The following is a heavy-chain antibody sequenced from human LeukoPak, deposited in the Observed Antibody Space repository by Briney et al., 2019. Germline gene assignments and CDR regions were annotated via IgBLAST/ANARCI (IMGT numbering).Heavy chain of an antibody. CDR2: IYSGGST. Sequence: GGSLRLSCAASGFTVSSNYMSWVRQAPGKGLEWVSVIYSGGSTYYADSVKGRFTISRDNSKNTLYLQMNSLRAEDTAVYYCARGEGGGSGSYTPFDYWGQGTLVTVSS. D-gene: IGHD3-10*01. J-gene: IGHJ4*02. CDR1: GFTVSSNY. V-gene: IGHV3-53*01. CDR3: ARGEGGGSGSYTPFDY.